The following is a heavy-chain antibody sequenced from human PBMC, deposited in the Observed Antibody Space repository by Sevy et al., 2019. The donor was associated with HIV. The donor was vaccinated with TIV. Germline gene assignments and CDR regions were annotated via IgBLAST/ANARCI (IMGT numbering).Heavy chain of an antibody. D-gene: IGHD3-3*01. CDR1: GGSFSGYY. J-gene: IGHJ4*02. CDR3: ARGVSDFWSGPGL. CDR2: INHSGST. V-gene: IGHV4-34*01. Sequence: SETLSLTCAVYGGSFSGYYWSWIRQPPGKGLEWIGEINHSGSTNYNPSLKSRVTISVDTSKNQFSLKLSSVTAADTAMYYCARGVSDFWSGPGLWGQGTLVTVSS.